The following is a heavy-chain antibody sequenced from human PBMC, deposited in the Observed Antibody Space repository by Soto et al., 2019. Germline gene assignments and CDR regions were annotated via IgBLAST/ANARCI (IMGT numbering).Heavy chain of an antibody. J-gene: IGHJ4*02. CDR3: ARESYGDFAFDY. CDR1: GGSISSYY. CDR2: IYYSGST. V-gene: IGHV4-59*01. D-gene: IGHD4-17*01. Sequence: KTSETLSLTCTVSGGSISSYYLSWIRQPPGKGLEWIGYIYYSGSTNYNPSLKSRVTISVDTSKNQFSLKLSSVTAADTAVYYCARESYGDFAFDYWGQGTLVTVYS.